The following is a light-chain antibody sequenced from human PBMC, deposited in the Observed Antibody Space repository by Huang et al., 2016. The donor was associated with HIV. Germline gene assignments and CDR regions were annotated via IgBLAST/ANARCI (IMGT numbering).Light chain of an antibody. V-gene: IGKV3-11*01. CDR1: QSVNRY. CDR3: QQRKYWPPIT. Sequence: DTVLTQSPATLSLSPGERATISCRASQSVNRYLAWYQQKPGQTPRLLIYDASNRATGSPARFSGSGSGTDFTLTISSLEPEDCAVYYCQQRKYWPPITFGQGTRLEIK. J-gene: IGKJ5*01. CDR2: DAS.